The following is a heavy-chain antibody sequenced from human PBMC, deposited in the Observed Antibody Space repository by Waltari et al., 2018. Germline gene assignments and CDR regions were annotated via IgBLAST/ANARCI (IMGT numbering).Heavy chain of an antibody. CDR1: GFTVSSNY. D-gene: IGHD2-15*01. CDR3: ARQKTYCSGGSCYSPYTAFDI. J-gene: IGHJ3*02. Sequence: EVQLVESGGGLIQPGGSLRLSCAASGFTVSSNYMSWVRQAPGKGLAWVSVIYSGGSAYYADAVKGRFTISRDNSKNTLYLQMNSLRAEDTAVYYCARQKTYCSGGSCYSPYTAFDICGQGTMVTVSS. CDR2: IYSGGSA. V-gene: IGHV3-53*01.